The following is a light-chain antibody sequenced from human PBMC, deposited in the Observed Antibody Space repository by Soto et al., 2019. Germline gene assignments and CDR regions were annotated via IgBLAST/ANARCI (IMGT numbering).Light chain of an antibody. CDR1: NSDVGGYTY. CDR3: SSYTSSSTPYV. CDR2: DVS. J-gene: IGLJ1*01. Sequence: QSALTQPASVSGSPGQSITISCTGTNSDVGGYTYVSWYQQHPGKAPKLMIYDVSNRPSGVSNRFSGSKSGNTASLTISGLQADVEADYYCSSYTSSSTPYVFGTGTKLT. V-gene: IGLV2-14*03.